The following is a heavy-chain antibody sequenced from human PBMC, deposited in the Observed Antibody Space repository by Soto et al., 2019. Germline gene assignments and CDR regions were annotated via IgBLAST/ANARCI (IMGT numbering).Heavy chain of an antibody. J-gene: IGHJ6*02. CDR2: INHSGST. CDR3: ARLQGYCIRTSCSGYYAMDV. Sequence: SETLSLTCAVYGGSFSGYYWSWIRQPPGKGLEWIGEINHSGSTNYNPSLKSRITVSVDTSKNQFSLNLSSVTAADTAVYYCARLQGYCIRTSCSGYYAMDVWGQGTTVTVSS. V-gene: IGHV4-34*01. CDR1: GGSFSGYY. D-gene: IGHD2-2*01.